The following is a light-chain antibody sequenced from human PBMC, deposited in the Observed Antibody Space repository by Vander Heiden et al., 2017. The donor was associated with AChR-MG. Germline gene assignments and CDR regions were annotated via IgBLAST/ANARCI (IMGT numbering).Light chain of an antibody. CDR1: QTLSGW. CDR3: QQYNGFDFA. V-gene: IGKV1-5*01. CDR2: DAS. Sequence: IRMTQSPGTLSASVGDRATITCRASQTLSGWLAWYQQKPGKAPTLLIYDASNLKSGVPSRFSGSGSGTEYTLTISSLQPDDFATYYCQQYNGFDFAFGPGTKVDMK. J-gene: IGKJ3*01.